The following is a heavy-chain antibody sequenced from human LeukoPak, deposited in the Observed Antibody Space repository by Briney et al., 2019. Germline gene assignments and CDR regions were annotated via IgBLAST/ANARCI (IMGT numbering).Heavy chain of an antibody. Sequence: GGSLRLSCAASGFTFSDYYMSWIRQAPGKGLEWVSYISSSGSTIYYADSVKGRFTISRDNAKNSLYLQMNSLRAEDTAVYYCARGTTTYYDFWSGPMDVWGQGTTVTVSS. CDR3: ARGTTTYYDFWSGPMDV. D-gene: IGHD3-3*01. CDR1: GFTFSDYY. J-gene: IGHJ6*02. CDR2: ISSSGSTI. V-gene: IGHV3-11*04.